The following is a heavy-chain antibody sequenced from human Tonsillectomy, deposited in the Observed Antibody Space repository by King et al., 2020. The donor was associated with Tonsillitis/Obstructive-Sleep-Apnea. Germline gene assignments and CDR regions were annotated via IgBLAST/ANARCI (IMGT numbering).Heavy chain of an antibody. V-gene: IGHV2-26*01. J-gene: IGHJ6*03. CDR2: IFSNDEK. CDR1: GFSLSNARMG. CDR3: ARMGSYYYMDV. Sequence: TLKESGPVLVKPTETLTLTCTVSGFSLSNARMGVSWIRQPPGKALEWLAHIFSNDEKSYSTSLKSRLTISKDTSKSQVVLTMTNMDPVATATYYCARMGSYYYMDVWGKGTTVTVSS.